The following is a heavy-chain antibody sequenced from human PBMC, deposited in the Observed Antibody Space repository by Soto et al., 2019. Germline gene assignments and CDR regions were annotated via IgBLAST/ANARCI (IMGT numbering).Heavy chain of an antibody. CDR1: GFSFSSYV. CDR2: MSGSGGST. V-gene: IGHV3-23*01. CDR3: AKASGSSWPYYFDS. J-gene: IGHJ4*02. D-gene: IGHD6-13*01. Sequence: PGGCLRLSCAASGFSFSSYVMAWVRQAPGKGLEWVSAMSGSGGSTYYPDSVKGRFTISRDNSENTLFLQMNSLRAEDTAVYYCAKASGSSWPYYFDSWGQGTLVTVSS.